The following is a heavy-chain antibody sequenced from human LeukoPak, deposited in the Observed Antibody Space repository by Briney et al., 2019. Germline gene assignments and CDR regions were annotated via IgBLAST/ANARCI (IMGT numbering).Heavy chain of an antibody. D-gene: IGHD4-17*01. J-gene: IGHJ2*01. CDR1: GGSFSDFH. Sequence: SETLSLTCTVYGGSFSDFHWSWIRLPPGKGLEWIGEINHSGNTNYNPSLKSRVTISIDTSKNQFSLKLSSVTAADTAVYYCARGKVTRDWYFDLWGRGTLVTVSS. V-gene: IGHV4-34*01. CDR3: ARGKVTRDWYFDL. CDR2: INHSGNT.